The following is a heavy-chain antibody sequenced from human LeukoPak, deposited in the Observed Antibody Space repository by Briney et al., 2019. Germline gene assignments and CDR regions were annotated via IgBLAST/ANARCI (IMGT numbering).Heavy chain of an antibody. Sequence: PSETLSPTCTVSGGSISSYYWSWIRQPAGKGLEWIGRIYTSGSTNYNPSLKSRVTMSVDTSKNQFSLKLSSVTAADTAVYYCARGSDIPLYYYYMDVWGKGTTVTISS. V-gene: IGHV4-4*07. CDR2: IYTSGST. D-gene: IGHD3-9*01. J-gene: IGHJ6*03. CDR3: ARGSDIPLYYYYMDV. CDR1: GGSISSYY.